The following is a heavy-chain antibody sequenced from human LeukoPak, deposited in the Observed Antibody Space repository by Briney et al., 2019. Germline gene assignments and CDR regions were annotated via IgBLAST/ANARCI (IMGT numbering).Heavy chain of an antibody. CDR2: INPSGNST. J-gene: IGHJ4*02. V-gene: IGHV1-46*01. Sequence: GASVKVSCKPSGYTFTSYYMHWVRQAPGQGLEWMGIINPSGNSTSYPQRFQGRITMTWDTSTSTGYMELSRLRSEDTAVYYCATSVLDYWGQGTLVTVSS. CDR3: ATSVLDY. CDR1: GYTFTSYY.